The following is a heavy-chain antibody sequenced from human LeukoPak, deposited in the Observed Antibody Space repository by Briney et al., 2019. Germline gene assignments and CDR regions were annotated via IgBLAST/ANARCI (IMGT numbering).Heavy chain of an antibody. J-gene: IGHJ6*04. V-gene: IGHV1-18*04. CDR3: ARDVVVVPAAMIDIDYYGMDV. CDR2: ISAYNGNT. D-gene: IGHD2-2*01. CDR1: GYTFTSYG. Sequence: ASVTVSCKASGYTFTSYGISWVRQAPGQGHEWMGWISAYNGNTNYEQKLQGRVTMTTDTSTSTAYMELRSLRSDDTAVYYCARDVVVVPAAMIDIDYYGMDVWGKGTTVTVSS.